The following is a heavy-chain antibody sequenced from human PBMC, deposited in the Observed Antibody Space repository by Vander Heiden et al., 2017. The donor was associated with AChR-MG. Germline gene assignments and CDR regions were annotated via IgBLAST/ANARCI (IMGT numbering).Heavy chain of an antibody. CDR3: AKSRGSSGGCFDL. J-gene: IGHJ2*01. CDR2: IISSGGST. D-gene: IGHD3-10*01. V-gene: IGHV3-23*01. Sequence: EVQLLESGGGSVQPGGSLRLSCAASEFPFSSSAMRWVRPAPGKGLAWVSGIISSGGSTYYADSVKGRFTISRDNSKNTLDLQMNSLRAEDTAVYYCAKSRGSSGGCFDLWGRGTLVTVSS. CDR1: EFPFSSSA.